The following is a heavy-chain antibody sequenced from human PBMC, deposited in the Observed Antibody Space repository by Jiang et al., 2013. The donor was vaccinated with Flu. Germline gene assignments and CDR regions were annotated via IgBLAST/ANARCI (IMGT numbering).Heavy chain of an antibody. D-gene: IGHD3-3*01. V-gene: IGHV3-23*01. Sequence: VQLLESGGGLVQPGGSVRLSCAASGFIFSSYAMSWVRQAPGKGLEWVSTISGSVGSTYYADSVKGRFTISRDQSKNTVYLQMNSLRADDTAMYYCAKGMGEFWSGDFDYWGQGTLVTVSS. J-gene: IGHJ4*02. CDR2: ISGSVGST. CDR3: AKGMGEFWSGDFDY. CDR1: GFIFSSYA.